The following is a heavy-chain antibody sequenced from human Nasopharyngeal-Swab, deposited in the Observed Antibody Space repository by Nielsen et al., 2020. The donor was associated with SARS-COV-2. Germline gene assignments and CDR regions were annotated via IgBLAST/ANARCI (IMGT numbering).Heavy chain of an antibody. Sequence: SVKVSCKDSGGTFSKYAISWARQAPGQWLEWMGGIIVNLGMTKYAQKFKDSVIINADESTGTAYMELSSLRSEDTAVYYCATWGIGYGENAHATFDSWGQGTQVTVSS. V-gene: IGHV1-69*10. CDR1: GGTFSKYA. CDR3: ATWGIGYGENAHATFDS. J-gene: IGHJ4*02. CDR2: IIVNLGMT. D-gene: IGHD4-17*01.